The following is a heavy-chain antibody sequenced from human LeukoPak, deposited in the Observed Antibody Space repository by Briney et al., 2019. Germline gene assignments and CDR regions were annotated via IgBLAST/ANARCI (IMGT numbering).Heavy chain of an antibody. CDR3: ARGRSYLDPFDI. V-gene: IGHV1-8*01. J-gene: IGHJ3*02. CDR2: MNPNSGNT. D-gene: IGHD1-26*01. Sequence: ASVKVSCKASGYTFTSYDINWVRQATGQGLEWMGWMNPNSGNTGYAQKFQGRVTMTRNTSISTAYMELSSLRSEDTAVYYCARGRSYLDPFDIWGQGTMVTVSS. CDR1: GYTFTSYD.